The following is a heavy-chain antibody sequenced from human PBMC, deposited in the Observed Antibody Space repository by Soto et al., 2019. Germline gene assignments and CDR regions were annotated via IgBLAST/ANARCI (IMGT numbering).Heavy chain of an antibody. Sequence: QVQLVQSGAEVKKPGSSVKVSCKASGGTFSSYAISWVRQAPGQRLEWMGGIIPIFVTANYAQKFQGRVTITADEPTRTADMELSSLRSEYTAVYYCARERGGDGKSFYFDYWGQGTLVTVSS. CDR1: GGTFSSYA. CDR3: ARERGGDGKSFYFDY. J-gene: IGHJ4*02. V-gene: IGHV1-69*01. CDR2: IIPIFVTA. D-gene: IGHD2-21*01.